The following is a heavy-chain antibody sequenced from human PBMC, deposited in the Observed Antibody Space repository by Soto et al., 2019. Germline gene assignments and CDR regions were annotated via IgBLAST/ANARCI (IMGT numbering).Heavy chain of an antibody. CDR2: ISDSGGPT. Sequence: GGAPILSCAAPGFTVWGYPLSRCRPGPGEGLQWVSGISDSGGPTYYADSVKGRFTISRDNSKNTLYVQSKSLRAEDTAMYYCVKDLRYYGSGPSGWFDSWGQGTQVTAPQ. CDR1: GFTVWGYP. D-gene: IGHD3-10*01. V-gene: IGHV3-23*01. CDR3: VKDLRYYGSGPSGWFDS. J-gene: IGHJ5*01.